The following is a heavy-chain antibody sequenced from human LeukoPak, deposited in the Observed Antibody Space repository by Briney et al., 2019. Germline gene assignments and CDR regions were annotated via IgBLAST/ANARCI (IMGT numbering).Heavy chain of an antibody. D-gene: IGHD4-17*01. CDR1: GFTVSSNY. V-gene: IGHV3-66*02. Sequence: PGGSLRLSCAASGFTVSSNYMSWVRQAPGKGLEWVSVIYSGGSTYYADSVKGRFTISRDNSKNTLYLQMNSLRAEDTAVYYCAKAYSGYGDFGDYWGQGTLVTVSS. J-gene: IGHJ4*02. CDR3: AKAYSGYGDFGDY. CDR2: IYSGGST.